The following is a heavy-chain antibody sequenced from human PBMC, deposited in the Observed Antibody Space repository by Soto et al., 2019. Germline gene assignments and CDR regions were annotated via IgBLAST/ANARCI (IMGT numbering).Heavy chain of an antibody. Sequence: GGSLRLSCAASGLTFSNYAMSWVRQAPGKGLEWVSLITGSGAGSYYENSVKGRFTISRDNSENTLYLQMNSLRVEDTAVYYCAKNPQGGTNSWYFDYWGQGTLVTVSS. D-gene: IGHD6-13*01. J-gene: IGHJ4*02. CDR3: AKNPQGGTNSWYFDY. CDR1: GLTFSNYA. CDR2: ITGSGAGS. V-gene: IGHV3-23*01.